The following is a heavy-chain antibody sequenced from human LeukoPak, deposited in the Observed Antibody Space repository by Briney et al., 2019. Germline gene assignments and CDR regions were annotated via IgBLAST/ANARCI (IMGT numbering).Heavy chain of an antibody. CDR1: GYTFTSYG. CDR2: ISAYNGNT. Sequence: ASVKVSCKASGYTFTSYGISWVRQAPGQGLERMGWISAYNGNTNYAQKLQGRVTMTTDTSTSTAYMELRSLRSDDTAVYYCARYHVLRFLEWPTRNGMDVWGQGTTVTVSS. V-gene: IGHV1-18*01. CDR3: ARYHVLRFLEWPTRNGMDV. J-gene: IGHJ6*02. D-gene: IGHD3-3*01.